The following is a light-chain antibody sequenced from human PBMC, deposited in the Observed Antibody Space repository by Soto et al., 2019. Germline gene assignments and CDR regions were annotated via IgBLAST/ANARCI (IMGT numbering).Light chain of an antibody. Sequence: EIVMTQSPATLSLSPGERATLSCRASQSVGKYLVWYQQKPGQAPRLLIYDTSTRATGVPTTFSGSRSGAEFTLTINNLQSEDFAVYYCQPYNNWPLTFGVGTKVDIK. CDR3: QPYNNWPLT. V-gene: IGKV3-15*01. CDR2: DTS. J-gene: IGKJ4*01. CDR1: QSVGKY.